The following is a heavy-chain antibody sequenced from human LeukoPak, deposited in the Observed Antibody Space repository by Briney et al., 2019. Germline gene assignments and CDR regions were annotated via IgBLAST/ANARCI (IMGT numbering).Heavy chain of an antibody. Sequence: GGSLRLSCAASGFTFSSYGMHWVRQAPGKGLEWVAFIRYDGSNKYYADSVKGRFTISRDNSKNTLYLQMNSLRAEDTAAYYCAKGSFRQLVRGFDYWGQGTLVTVSS. CDR2: IRYDGSNK. J-gene: IGHJ4*02. D-gene: IGHD6-13*01. CDR3: AKGSFRQLVRGFDY. CDR1: GFTFSSYG. V-gene: IGHV3-30*02.